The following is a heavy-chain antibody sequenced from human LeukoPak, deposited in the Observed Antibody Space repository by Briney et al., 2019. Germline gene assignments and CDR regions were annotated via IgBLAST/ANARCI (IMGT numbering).Heavy chain of an antibody. V-gene: IGHV3-33*01. CDR2: IWYDGSNK. Sequence: PGRSLRLSCAASGFTFSSYGMHWVRQAPGKGLEWVAVIWYDGSNKYYADSVKGRFTISRDNSKNTLYLQMNSLRAEDTAVYYCARAYYYDSSGYPGYYYYGMDVWGQGTTVIVSS. CDR1: GFTFSSYG. CDR3: ARAYYYDSSGYPGYYYYGMDV. J-gene: IGHJ6*02. D-gene: IGHD3-22*01.